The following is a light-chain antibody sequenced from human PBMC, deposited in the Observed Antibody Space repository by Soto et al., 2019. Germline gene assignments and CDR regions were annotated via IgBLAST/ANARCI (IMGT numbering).Light chain of an antibody. CDR1: QSISSW. CDR2: KAS. Sequence: DIQMTQSPSTLSASVGDRVTITCRASQSISSWLAWYQQKPGKAPKLLIYKASSLQSGVPSRFSGSGSGTEFTLTIISLQPDDFATYYCQQYNSYSTFGKGTKVAIK. CDR3: QQYNSYST. J-gene: IGKJ1*01. V-gene: IGKV1-5*03.